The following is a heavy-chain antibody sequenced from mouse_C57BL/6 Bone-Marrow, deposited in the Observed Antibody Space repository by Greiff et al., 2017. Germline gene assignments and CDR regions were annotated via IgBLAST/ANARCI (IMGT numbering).Heavy chain of an antibody. V-gene: IGHV5-4*01. Sequence: EVKLMESGGGLVKPGGSLKLSCAASGFTFSSYAMSWVRQTPETRLEWVATISDGGSYTYYPDNVKGRFTISRDNAKNNLYLQMSHLKSEDTAMYYCAREHYGSSPDVWGTGTTVTVSS. CDR1: GFTFSSYA. D-gene: IGHD1-1*01. J-gene: IGHJ1*03. CDR2: ISDGGSYT. CDR3: AREHYGSSPDV.